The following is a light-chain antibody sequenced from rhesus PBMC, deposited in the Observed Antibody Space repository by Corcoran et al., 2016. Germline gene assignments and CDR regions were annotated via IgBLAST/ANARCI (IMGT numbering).Light chain of an antibody. V-gene: IGKV3-10*01. Sequence: QVILTQSPATLSLSPGERATLSCRASQSVSSYLAWYQQKTGQAPRLLIYGASSRATGIPDRFSGSGSGTEFTLTIRSLEPEDVGVYHCYQHSSGYSFGQGTKVEIK. J-gene: IGKJ2*01. CDR1: QSVSSY. CDR2: GAS. CDR3: YQHSSGYS.